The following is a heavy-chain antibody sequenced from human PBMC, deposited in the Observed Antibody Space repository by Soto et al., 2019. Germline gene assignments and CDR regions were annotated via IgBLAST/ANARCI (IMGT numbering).Heavy chain of an antibody. D-gene: IGHD6-6*01. J-gene: IGHJ6*03. CDR3: AREPSSLGHHYMDV. CDR1: GFTFNTYG. V-gene: IGHV3-48*01. CDR2: ISSSGNTI. Sequence: EVQLVESGGGLVQPGGFLRLSCAASGFTFNTYGMNWVRQAPGKGLAWVSYISSSGNTIYYADSVKGRFTISRDSAKNSLYLQMNSLRAEDTAVYYCAREPSSLGHHYMDVWGKGTTVTVSS.